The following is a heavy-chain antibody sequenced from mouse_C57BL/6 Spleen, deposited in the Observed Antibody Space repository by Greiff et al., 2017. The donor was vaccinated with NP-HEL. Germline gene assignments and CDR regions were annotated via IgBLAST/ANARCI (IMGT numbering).Heavy chain of an antibody. CDR2: ISYDGSN. Sequence: VQLQQSGPGLVKPSQSLSLTCSVTGYSITSGYYWNWIRQFPGNKLEWMGYISYDGSNNYNPSLKNRISITRDTSKNQFCLKLNSVTTEDTATYYCARDPPRDAMDYWGQGTSVTVSS. CDR3: ARDPPRDAMDY. V-gene: IGHV3-6*01. CDR1: GYSITSGYY. J-gene: IGHJ4*01.